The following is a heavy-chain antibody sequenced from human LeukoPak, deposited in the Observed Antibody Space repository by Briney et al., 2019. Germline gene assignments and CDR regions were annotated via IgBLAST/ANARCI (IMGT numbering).Heavy chain of an antibody. CDR3: AKRRDYCSSTSCYVLGAFDI. CDR1: GFTFTSYG. V-gene: IGHV3-30*18. CDR2: ISYDGSNK. D-gene: IGHD2-2*01. J-gene: IGHJ3*02. Sequence: PAGSLKLSCAASGFTFTSYGMHWVRQDPGKGLEWVAVISYDGSNKYYADSVKGRFTISRDNSKNTLYLQMNSLRAEDTAVYYCAKRRDYCSSTSCYVLGAFDIWGQGTMVTVSS.